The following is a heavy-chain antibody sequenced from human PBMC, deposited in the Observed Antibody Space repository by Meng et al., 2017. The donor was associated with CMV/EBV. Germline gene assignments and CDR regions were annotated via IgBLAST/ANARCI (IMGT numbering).Heavy chain of an antibody. V-gene: IGHV4-59*01. CDR1: GGSISSYY. CDR2: IYYSGST. D-gene: IGHD6-19*01. Sequence: SETLSLTCTVSGGSISSYYWSWIRQPPGKGLEWIGYIYYSGSTNYNPSLKSRVTISVDTSKNQFSLKLSSVTAADTAMYYCAGGWYSNWFDPWGQGTLVTVSS. J-gene: IGHJ5*02. CDR3: AGGWYSNWFDP.